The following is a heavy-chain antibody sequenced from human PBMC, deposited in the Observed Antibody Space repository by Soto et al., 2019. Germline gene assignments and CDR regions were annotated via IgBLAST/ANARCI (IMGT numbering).Heavy chain of an antibody. CDR2: IYYSGST. Sequence: QVQLQESGPGLVKPSETLSLTCTVSGGSISSYYWSWIRQPPGKGLEWIGYIYYSGSTNYNPSLKGRVTISVDTSKNQFSLKLSSVTAADTAVYYCARDKPYGSGSYYSPTNWFDPWGQGTLVTVSS. D-gene: IGHD3-10*01. V-gene: IGHV4-59*01. CDR1: GGSISSYY. J-gene: IGHJ5*02. CDR3: ARDKPYGSGSYYSPTNWFDP.